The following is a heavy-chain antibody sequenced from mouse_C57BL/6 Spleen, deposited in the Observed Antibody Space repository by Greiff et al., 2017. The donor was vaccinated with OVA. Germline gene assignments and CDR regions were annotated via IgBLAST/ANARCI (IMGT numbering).Heavy chain of an antibody. D-gene: IGHD2-4*01. CDR2: IYPGDGDT. CDR3: ARADYDEGFAY. J-gene: IGHJ3*01. CDR1: GYAFSSSW. Sequence: VKLMESGPELVKPGASVKISCKASGYAFSSSWMNWVKQRPGKGLEWIGRIYPGDGDTNYNGKFKGKATLTADKSSSTAYMQLSSLTSEDSAVYFCARADYDEGFAYWGQGTLVTVSA. V-gene: IGHV1-82*01.